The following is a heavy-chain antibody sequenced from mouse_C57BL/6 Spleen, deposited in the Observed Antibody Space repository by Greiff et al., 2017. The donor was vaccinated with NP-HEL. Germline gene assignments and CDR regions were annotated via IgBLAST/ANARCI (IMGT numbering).Heavy chain of an antibody. D-gene: IGHD2-3*01. V-gene: IGHV14-3*01. CDR2: IDPATGNT. Sequence: VQLKVSGAELVKPGASVKISCKASGYTFTDYYINWVKQRPDQGLEWIGRIDPATGNTKYAPKFQGKATITADTSSNTAYLQLSSLTSEDTAIYYCAREGDGYYFDYWGQGTTLTVSS. J-gene: IGHJ2*01. CDR1: GYTFTDYY. CDR3: AREGDGYYFDY.